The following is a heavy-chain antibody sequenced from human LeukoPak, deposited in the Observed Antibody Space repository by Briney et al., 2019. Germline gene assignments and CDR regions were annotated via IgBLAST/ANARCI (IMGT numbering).Heavy chain of an antibody. J-gene: IGHJ4*02. D-gene: IGHD3-10*01. CDR2: ISSSSSTI. CDR3: ASGVLPGGY. Sequence: GGSLRLSCAASGLTFSSYRMTWVRQAPGKGLEWVPYISSSSSTIYYADSVKGRFTISRDNAKNSLYLQMNSLRAEDTAVYYCASGVLPGGYWGQGTLVTVSS. CDR1: GLTFSSYR. V-gene: IGHV3-48*01.